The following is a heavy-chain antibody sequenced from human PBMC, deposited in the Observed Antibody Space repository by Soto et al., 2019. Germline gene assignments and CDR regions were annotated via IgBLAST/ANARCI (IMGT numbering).Heavy chain of an antibody. CDR1: GGSVTNSSYY. CDR2: VYYRGRS. CDR3: LSQRINVPTQAYFDY. D-gene: IGHD3-16*01. J-gene: IGHJ4*02. V-gene: IGHV4-39*01. Sequence: SETLSLTCTVSGGSVTNSSYYWGWIRQSPGKGLEWIGSVYYRGRSYSKSSVKSRVTISVDTSKNRFSLIWNSVTASDTAVYFCLSQRINVPTQAYFDYWGPGALVTVSS.